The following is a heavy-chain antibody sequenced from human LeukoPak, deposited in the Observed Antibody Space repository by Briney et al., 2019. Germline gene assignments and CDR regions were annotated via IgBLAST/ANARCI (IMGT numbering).Heavy chain of an antibody. CDR2: INSDGSST. V-gene: IGHV3-74*01. CDR1: GFTFSSYW. D-gene: IGHD2-2*01. J-gene: IGHJ4*02. CDR3: ARARFLGYCSSTSCSNAFDY. Sequence: GGSRRLSCAASGFTFSSYWMHWVRQAPGKGLVWVSRINSDGSSTSYADSVKGRFTISRDNAKNTLYLQMNSLRAEDTAVYYCARARFLGYCSSTSCSNAFDYWGQGTLVTVSS.